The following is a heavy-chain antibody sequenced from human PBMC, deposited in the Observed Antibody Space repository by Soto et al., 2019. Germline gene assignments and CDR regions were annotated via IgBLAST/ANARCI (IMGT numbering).Heavy chain of an antibody. Sequence: GGSLRLSCAASGFTFSSYAMSWVRQAPGKGLEWVSAISGSGGSTYYADSVKGRFTISRDNSKNTLYLQMNSLRAEDTAVYYCAKDTGDMITFGGVIANTFDYWGQGTLVTVSS. CDR3: AKDTGDMITFGGVIANTFDY. CDR2: ISGSGGST. J-gene: IGHJ4*02. CDR1: GFTFSSYA. V-gene: IGHV3-23*01. D-gene: IGHD3-16*02.